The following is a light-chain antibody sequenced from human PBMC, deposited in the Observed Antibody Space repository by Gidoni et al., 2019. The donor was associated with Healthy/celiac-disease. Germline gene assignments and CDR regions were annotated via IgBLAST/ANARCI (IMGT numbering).Light chain of an antibody. CDR3: QQLSSSPLT. V-gene: IGKV1-9*01. Sequence: DIQLTQSPSFLSASVGDRVTITCRASQGISSYLAWYQQKPGKAPTLLIYAASTLQGGVPSRFSGSGSGTEFALTISSLQPEDFATYSCQQLSSSPLTFGPGTKVDIK. CDR2: AAS. J-gene: IGKJ3*01. CDR1: QGISSY.